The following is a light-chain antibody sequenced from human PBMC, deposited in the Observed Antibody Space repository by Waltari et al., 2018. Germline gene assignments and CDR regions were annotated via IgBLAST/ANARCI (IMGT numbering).Light chain of an antibody. J-gene: IGKJ2*01. CDR2: SAS. Sequence: DIQLTQSPSFLSASVGDRVTITCRASQGINTFLAWYQHKPGQAPNLLIYSASTLQSGVPSRFSGSGSGTEFTLTISGLQPEDYATYYCLQFNSYPHTFGQGTKLEIK. CDR3: LQFNSYPHT. CDR1: QGINTF. V-gene: IGKV1-9*01.